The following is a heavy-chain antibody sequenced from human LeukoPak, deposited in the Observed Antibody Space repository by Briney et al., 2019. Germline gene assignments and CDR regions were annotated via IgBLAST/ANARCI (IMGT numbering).Heavy chain of an antibody. J-gene: IGHJ6*03. Sequence: ASVKVSCKASGYTFTSYYMHWVRQAPGEGLEWMGIINPSGGSTSYAQKFQGRVTMTRDMSTSTVYMELSSLRSEDTAVYYCARGYSNSFSYYYYMDVWGKGTTVTVSS. CDR1: GYTFTSYY. CDR2: INPSGGST. V-gene: IGHV1-46*01. D-gene: IGHD6-6*01. CDR3: ARGYSNSFSYYYYMDV.